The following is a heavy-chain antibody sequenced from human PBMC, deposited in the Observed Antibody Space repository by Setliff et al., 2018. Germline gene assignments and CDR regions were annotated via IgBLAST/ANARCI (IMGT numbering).Heavy chain of an antibody. V-gene: IGHV1-18*01. J-gene: IGHJ5*02. Sequence: GASVKVSCKASGYTFTSYGISWVRHAPGQGLEWMGWISAYNGNTNYAQKLQGRVTMTTDTSTSTAYMELRSLRSDDTAVYYRARVRYYYDNSGWLDPWGQGTLVTVSS. CDR2: ISAYNGNT. CDR3: ARVRYYYDNSGWLDP. D-gene: IGHD3-22*01. CDR1: GYTFTSYG.